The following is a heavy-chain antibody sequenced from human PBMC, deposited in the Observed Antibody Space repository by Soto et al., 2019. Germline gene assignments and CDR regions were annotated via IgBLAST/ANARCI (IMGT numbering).Heavy chain of an antibody. D-gene: IGHD3-16*01. V-gene: IGHV6-1*01. CDR3: SRPGDYLVDY. J-gene: IGHJ4*01. Sequence: LSLTCGVSGESVASNSAVWNWIRQSRSRGLEWLGGTYYRSKWSSNYAVSVKSRITISPDTSKTQFSLQLRSVTPDDTAMYYCSRPGDYLVDYWGHGTLVAVS. CDR1: GESVASNSAV. CDR2: TYYRSKWSS.